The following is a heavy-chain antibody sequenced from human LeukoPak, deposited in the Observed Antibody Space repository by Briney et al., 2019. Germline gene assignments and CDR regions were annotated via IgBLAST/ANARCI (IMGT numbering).Heavy chain of an antibody. CDR3: ARGVDTEASCNY. J-gene: IGHJ4*02. CDR2: IIPIFGTA. Sequence: ASVKVSCKASGGTFSSYAISWVRQAPGQGLEWMGRIIPIFGTANYAQKFQGRVTITTDESTSTAYMELSSLRSEDTAAYYCARGVDTEASCNYWGQGTLVTVSS. V-gene: IGHV1-69*05. CDR1: GGTFSSYA. D-gene: IGHD5-18*01.